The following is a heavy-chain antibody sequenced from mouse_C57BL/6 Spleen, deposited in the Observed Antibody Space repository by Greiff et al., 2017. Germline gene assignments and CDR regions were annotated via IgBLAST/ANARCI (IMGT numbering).Heavy chain of an antibody. CDR3: SRDNYGYFDY. CDR1: GFTFSSYA. Sequence: EVKLMESGEGLVKPGGSLKLSCAASGFTFSSYAMSWVRQTPEKRLEWVAYISSGGDYIYYADTVKGRFTIYRDNARNTLYLQMSRLKSEDTAMYYCSRDNYGYFDYWGQGTTLTVSS. CDR2: ISSGGDYI. V-gene: IGHV5-9-1*02. J-gene: IGHJ2*01. D-gene: IGHD1-1*02.